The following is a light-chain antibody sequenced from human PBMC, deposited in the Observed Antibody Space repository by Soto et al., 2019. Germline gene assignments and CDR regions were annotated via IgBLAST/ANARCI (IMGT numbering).Light chain of an antibody. J-gene: IGKJ4*01. CDR2: GAS. Sequence: EIVLTQSPATLSVSPGERATLSCRASQSVSSNLAWYQQKPGQAPRLLIYGASTRATGIPARFSGSGSGTDFTLTISRLEPEDFAVYYCQQYVSKPLTFGGGTKVDI. CDR1: QSVSSN. V-gene: IGKV3-15*01. CDR3: QQYVSKPLT.